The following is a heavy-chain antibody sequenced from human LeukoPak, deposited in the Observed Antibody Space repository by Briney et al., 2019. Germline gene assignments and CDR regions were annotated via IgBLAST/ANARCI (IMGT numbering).Heavy chain of an antibody. V-gene: IGHV4-34*01. D-gene: IGHD5-24*01. J-gene: IGHJ4*02. CDR3: AGERDGYNLGFDY. Sequence: SETLSLTCAVYGGSFSGYYWSWIRQPPGKGLEWIGEINHSGSTNYNPSLKSRVTISVDTSKNQFSLKLSSVTAADTAVYYCAGERDGYNLGFDYWGQGTLVTVSS. CDR2: INHSGST. CDR1: GGSFSGYY.